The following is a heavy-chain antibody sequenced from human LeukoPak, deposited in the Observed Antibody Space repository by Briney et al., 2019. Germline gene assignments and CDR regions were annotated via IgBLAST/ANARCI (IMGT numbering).Heavy chain of an antibody. Sequence: PGGSLRLSCAASGFTVSSNYMSWVRQAPGKGLEWVSVIYSGGSTYYADSVKGRFTTSRDNSKNTLYLQMNSLRAEDTAVYYCAKDREMHFYDSSGYRDAFHIWGQGTKVTVSS. CDR3: AKDREMHFYDSSGYRDAFHI. CDR2: IYSGGST. V-gene: IGHV3-66*01. J-gene: IGHJ3*02. D-gene: IGHD3-22*01. CDR1: GFTVSSNY.